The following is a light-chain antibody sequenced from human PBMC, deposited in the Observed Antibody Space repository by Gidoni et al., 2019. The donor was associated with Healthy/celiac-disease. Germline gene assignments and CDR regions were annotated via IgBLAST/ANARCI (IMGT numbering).Light chain of an antibody. CDR2: AAS. V-gene: IGKV1-39*01. CDR1: QSISSY. CDR3: QQSYSTPRT. Sequence: DIQMTQSPSSLSASVGYRVTITCRASQSISSYLNWYQQKPGKAPQLLIYAASILQSGVPSMFSGSGSGTDFTLTISSLQPEDFATYYCQQSYSTPRTFGQGTKVEIK. J-gene: IGKJ1*01.